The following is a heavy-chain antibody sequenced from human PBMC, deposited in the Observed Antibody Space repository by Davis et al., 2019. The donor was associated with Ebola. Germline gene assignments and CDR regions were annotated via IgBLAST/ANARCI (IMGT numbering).Heavy chain of an antibody. D-gene: IGHD3-10*01. J-gene: IGHJ4*02. CDR1: GFTFDDYA. V-gene: IGHV3-9*01. CDR3: AKRKLWLDY. Sequence: PGGSLRLSCAASGFTFDDYAMHWVRQAPGKGLEWVSGISWNSGSIGYADSVKGRFTISRDNAKNSLYLQMNSLRAEDTAVYYCAKRKLWLDYWGQGTLVTVSS. CDR2: ISWNSGSI.